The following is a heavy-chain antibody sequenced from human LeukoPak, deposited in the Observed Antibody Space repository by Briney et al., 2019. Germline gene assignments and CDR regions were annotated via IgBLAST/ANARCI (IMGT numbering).Heavy chain of an antibody. Sequence: GASVKVSCKASGYTFAGYYMHWVRQAPGQGLEWMGWINPNSGGTNYAQKFQGRVTMTRDTSISTAYMELSRLRSDDTAVYYCARVQAYYDSSGYLRIWGQGTLVTVSS. J-gene: IGHJ4*02. CDR3: ARVQAYYDSSGYLRI. CDR2: INPNSGGT. CDR1: GYTFAGYY. V-gene: IGHV1-2*02. D-gene: IGHD3-22*01.